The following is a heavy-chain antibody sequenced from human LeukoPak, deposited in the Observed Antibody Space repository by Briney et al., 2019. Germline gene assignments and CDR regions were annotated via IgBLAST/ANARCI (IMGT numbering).Heavy chain of an antibody. CDR3: ARVSSRRLPPTYSYDRRNYFDY. CDR2: LSHSGST. D-gene: IGHD3-22*01. Sequence: SETLSLTCTVSAYSISSGYYWGWIRQPPGKGLEWIGSLSHSGSTYYNASLKSRVTISVDTSKNQFSLRLSSVTAADTAVYYCARVSSRRLPPTYSYDRRNYFDYWGQGTLVTVSS. V-gene: IGHV4-38-2*02. CDR1: AYSISSGYY. J-gene: IGHJ4*02.